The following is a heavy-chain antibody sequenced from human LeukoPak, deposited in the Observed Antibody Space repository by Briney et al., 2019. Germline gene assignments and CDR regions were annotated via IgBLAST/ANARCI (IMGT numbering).Heavy chain of an antibody. CDR2: INPKNGGT. V-gene: IGHV1-2*02. J-gene: IGHJ5*02. CDR1: GYTFTDYS. D-gene: IGHD2/OR15-2a*01. Sequence: ASVKVSCKPSGYTFTDYSIHWLRQVPGQGPEWIGWINPKNGGTNYAQTFQGRVTMTRDTSITTAYMELSSLRSDDTAVYYCARDLYCNSAKCYSNWFDTWGQGTLVTVSS. CDR3: ARDLYCNSAKCYSNWFDT.